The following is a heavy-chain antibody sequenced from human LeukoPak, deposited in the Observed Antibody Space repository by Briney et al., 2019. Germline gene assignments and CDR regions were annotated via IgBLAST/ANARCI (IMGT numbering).Heavy chain of an antibody. V-gene: IGHV4-59*01. J-gene: IGHJ3*02. D-gene: IGHD3-10*01. Sequence: SETLTLTCNASGCTISSYYWSWIRQPPGKGLEWIGYINYIGSTNYNPSLKSRVTISVDTAKNQCSLKLSSVTAADTAVYYCARGRSITMPSSAFDIWGQGTVVTVSS. CDR3: ARGRSITMPSSAFDI. CDR2: INYIGST. CDR1: GCTISSYY.